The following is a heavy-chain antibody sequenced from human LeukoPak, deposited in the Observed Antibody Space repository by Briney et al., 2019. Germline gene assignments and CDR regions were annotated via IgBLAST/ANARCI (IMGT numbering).Heavy chain of an antibody. Sequence: GESLKISCKGSGYSFTSYWIGWVRQMPGKGLEWMGIIYPGDSDTRYSPSFQGQVTISADKCISTAYLQWSSLKASDTAMYYCAGHRQDRGISSYYYYMDVWGTGTTVTVSS. CDR2: IYPGDSDT. CDR3: AGHRQDRGISSYYYYMDV. CDR1: GYSFTSYW. J-gene: IGHJ6*03. V-gene: IGHV5-51*01.